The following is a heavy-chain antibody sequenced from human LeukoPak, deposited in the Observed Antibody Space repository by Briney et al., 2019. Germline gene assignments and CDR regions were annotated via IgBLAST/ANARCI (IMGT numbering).Heavy chain of an antibody. V-gene: IGHV5-51*01. CDR1: GYRFIGYW. Sequence: GESLKISCKTSGYRFIGYWIGWVRQMPGKGLEWMGIIYPGDSDTRYSPSFQGQVTISADKSISTAYLQWSSLKASDTAMYYCARQPMGGYYDSSGYPTDAFDIWGQGTMVTVSS. CDR3: ARQPMGGYYDSSGYPTDAFDI. D-gene: IGHD3-22*01. J-gene: IGHJ3*02. CDR2: IYPGDSDT.